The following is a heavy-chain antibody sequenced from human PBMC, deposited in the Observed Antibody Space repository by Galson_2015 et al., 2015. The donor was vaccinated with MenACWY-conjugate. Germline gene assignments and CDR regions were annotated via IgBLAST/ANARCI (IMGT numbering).Heavy chain of an antibody. CDR3: SRLPREGSSDGNPFDY. CDR2: ISSKAYGGTT. J-gene: IGHJ4*02. Sequence: SLRLSCAPSGFTFRDYAMSWFRQAPGKGLEWVGFISSKAYGGTTQYAASVKGRFSISRDDSKSIAYLQMNSLKTEDTALYYCSRLPREGSSDGNPFDYWGQGTLVTVSS. CDR1: GFTFRDYA. V-gene: IGHV3-49*03. D-gene: IGHD6-13*01.